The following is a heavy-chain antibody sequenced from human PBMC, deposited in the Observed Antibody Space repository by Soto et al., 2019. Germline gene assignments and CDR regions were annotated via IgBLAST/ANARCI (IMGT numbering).Heavy chain of an antibody. CDR3: ARGYCSDSGCSPFFDY. CDR2: ISGNSGGT. CDR1: GYTFTGYY. Sequence: ASVTVSCKASGYTFTGYYLHWVRQAPGQGLEWMGWISGNSGGTNYAQKLQGRVTMTRDTSIITAYMDLSRLTSDDTAVYYCARGYCSDSGCSPFFDYWGQGSLVTVSS. V-gene: IGHV1-2*02. D-gene: IGHD2-15*01. J-gene: IGHJ4*02.